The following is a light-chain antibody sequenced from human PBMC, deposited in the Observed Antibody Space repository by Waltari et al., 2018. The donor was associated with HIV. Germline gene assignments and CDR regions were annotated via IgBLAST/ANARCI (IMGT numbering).Light chain of an antibody. J-gene: IGKJ1*01. V-gene: IGKV2-28*01. CDR1: QSLLHSNGYPY. CDR3: MQAVEKWT. CDR2: VAS. Sequence: DIVMTQSPLPLSVNLGEPASISCRSNQSLLHSNGYPYLDWYGKKPGQSPQLLIFVASRRASGVPDRFSGSASGTDFTLKIIRVEAEDVGVYYCMQAVEKWTFGPGTKVEI.